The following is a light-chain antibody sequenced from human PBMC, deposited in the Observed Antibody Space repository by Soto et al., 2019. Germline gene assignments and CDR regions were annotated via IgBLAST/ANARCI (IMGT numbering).Light chain of an antibody. V-gene: IGKV1-33*01. CDR3: QQYSHLIT. CDR1: QDISNY. CDR2: DAS. Sequence: DIHMTQSPSSLSASLGDRVTITFQASQDISNYLIWCQQKLGKDPKLLVYDASNLETGVPSRFSGSGSGTDFTFTISSLQPEDIATYYCQQYSHLITFGQGTRLEIK. J-gene: IGKJ5*01.